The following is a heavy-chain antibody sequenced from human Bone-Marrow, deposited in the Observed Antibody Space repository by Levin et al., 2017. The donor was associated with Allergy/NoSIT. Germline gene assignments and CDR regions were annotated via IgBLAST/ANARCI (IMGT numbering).Heavy chain of an antibody. J-gene: IGHJ4*02. V-gene: IGHV3-48*02. CDR1: GFTFSSYT. CDR3: ARRSSWVSYPSDLDF. D-gene: IGHD3-16*01. CDR2: ISFNSGTI. Sequence: LSLTCTASGFTFSSYTMNWVRQAPGKGLEWVSYISFNSGTIYYADSVKGRFTVSRDNAKNSLYLQMNSLRHDDTAVYYCARRSSWVSYPSDLDFWGQGTLVTVSS.